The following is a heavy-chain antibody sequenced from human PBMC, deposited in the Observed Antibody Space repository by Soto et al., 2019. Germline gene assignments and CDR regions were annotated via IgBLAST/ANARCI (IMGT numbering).Heavy chain of an antibody. CDR3: ARASGYGDSVDRYYFDY. D-gene: IGHD4-17*01. V-gene: IGHV1-69*02. CDR2: IIPILGIA. CDR1: GGTFSSYT. Sequence: QVQLVQSGAEVKKPGSSVKVSCKASGGTFSSYTISWVRQAPGQGLEWMGRIIPILGIANYAQKFQGRVTITADKSTSTAYMELSSLRSEDTAVYYCARASGYGDSVDRYYFDYWGQGTLVTVSS. J-gene: IGHJ4*02.